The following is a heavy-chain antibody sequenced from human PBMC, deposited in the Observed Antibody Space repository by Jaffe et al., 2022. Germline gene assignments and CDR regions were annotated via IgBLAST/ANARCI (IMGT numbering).Heavy chain of an antibody. Sequence: EVQLLESGGGLVQPGGSLRLSCAASGFTFSSYAMSWVRQAPGKGLEWVSAISGSGGSTYYADSVKGRFTISRDNSKNTLYLQMNSLRAEDTAVYYCAIASSSIVVVPAAPDFDYWGQGTLVTVSS. CDR1: GFTFSSYA. V-gene: IGHV3-23*01. CDR3: AIASSSIVVVPAAPDFDY. CDR2: ISGSGGST. D-gene: IGHD2-2*01. J-gene: IGHJ4*02.